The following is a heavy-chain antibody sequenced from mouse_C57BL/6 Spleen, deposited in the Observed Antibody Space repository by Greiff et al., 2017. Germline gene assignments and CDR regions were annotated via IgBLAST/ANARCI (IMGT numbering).Heavy chain of an antibody. CDR1: GYTFTSYW. Sequence: VQLQQPGAELVMPGASVKLSCKASGYTFTSYWMHWVKQRPGQGLEWIGEIDPSDSYTNYNQKFKGKSTLTVDKSSSTAYMQLSSLTSEDSAVYYCARSELTGYFDNWGQGATLTVSS. CDR2: IDPSDSYT. V-gene: IGHV1-69*01. D-gene: IGHD4-1*01. CDR3: ARSELTGYFDN. J-gene: IGHJ2*01.